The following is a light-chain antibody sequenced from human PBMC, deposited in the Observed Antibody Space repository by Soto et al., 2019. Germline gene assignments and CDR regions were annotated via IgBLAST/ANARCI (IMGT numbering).Light chain of an antibody. CDR2: AAS. CDR1: QSISSY. Sequence: QMTESPSSLSASVGDRSTITCRASQSISSYLNWYQQKPGKAPKLLIYAASSLQSGVPSRFSGSGSGTDFTLTISSLQPEDFATYYCQQSYSTPITFGHGTLLEIK. CDR3: QQSYSTPIT. V-gene: IGKV1-39*01. J-gene: IGKJ5*01.